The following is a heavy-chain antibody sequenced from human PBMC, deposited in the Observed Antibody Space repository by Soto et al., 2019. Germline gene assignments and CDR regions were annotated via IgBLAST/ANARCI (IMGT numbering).Heavy chain of an antibody. CDR1: GYTFTSYD. J-gene: IGHJ4*02. CDR3: ARGRGTTAGYQGGYFDY. CDR2: MNPNSGNT. D-gene: IGHD1-1*01. Sequence: ASAKVSCKASGYTFTSYDINWVRQATGQGLEWMGWMNPNSGNTGYAQKFQGRVTMTRNTSISTAYMELSSLRSEDTAVYYCARGRGTTAGYQGGYFDYWGQGTLVTVSS. V-gene: IGHV1-8*01.